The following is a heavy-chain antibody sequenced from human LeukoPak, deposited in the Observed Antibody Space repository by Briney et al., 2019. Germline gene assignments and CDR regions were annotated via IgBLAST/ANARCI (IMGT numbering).Heavy chain of an antibody. CDR1: GFTFSSHA. CDR2: ISNSGGNT. J-gene: IGHJ2*01. V-gene: IGHV3-23*01. D-gene: IGHD3-22*01. CDR3: AKDVFPVYESSGFSAFPGR. Sequence: GGSLRLSCAASGFTFSSHAMNWVRQAPGKGLEWVSGISNSGGNTYYADSVKGRFTISRDNSKNTLYLQMNSLRAEDTAVYYCAKDVFPVYESSGFSAFPGRWGRGTPVTVSS.